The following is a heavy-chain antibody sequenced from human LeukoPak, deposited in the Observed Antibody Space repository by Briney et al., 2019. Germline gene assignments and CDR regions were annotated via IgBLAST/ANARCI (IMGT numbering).Heavy chain of an antibody. Sequence: SGPTLVKPTQTLTLTFTFSGFSLTTPGVGEGWIRHPPGKALEWLALIYWDDDKRFRPTPKNSLTTTKHTSKNQVVLTLTNMDPVESATYYCSHSVGFYNTWTGYYGPSYFDYWGQGTLVTVSS. D-gene: IGHD3-9*01. CDR1: GFSLTTPGVG. V-gene: IGHV2-5*02. CDR2: IYWDDDK. CDR3: SHSVGFYNTWTGYYGPSYFDY. J-gene: IGHJ4*02.